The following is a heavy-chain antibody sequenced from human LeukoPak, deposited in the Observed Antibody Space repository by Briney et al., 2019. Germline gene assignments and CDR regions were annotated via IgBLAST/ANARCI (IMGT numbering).Heavy chain of an antibody. D-gene: IGHD3-22*01. V-gene: IGHV3-7*03. CDR3: AKRGVVIRVILVGFHKEAYYYDS. J-gene: IGHJ4*02. CDR1: GFTFSRYW. CDR2: IKEDGSQR. Sequence: GGSLRLSCATSGFTFSRYWMSWVRQAPGKGPEWVANIKEDGSQRNYVDSVKGRFTISRDNAHKSLYLQLNSLRAEDTAVYFCAKRGVVIRVILVGFHKEAYYYDSWGQGALVTVSS.